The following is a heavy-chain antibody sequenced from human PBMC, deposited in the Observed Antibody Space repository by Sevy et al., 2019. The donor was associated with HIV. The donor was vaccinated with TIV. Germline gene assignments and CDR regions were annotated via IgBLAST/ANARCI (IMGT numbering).Heavy chain of an antibody. V-gene: IGHV3-7*01. CDR2: IKQDGSEK. Sequence: GGSLRLSCAASGFTFSSYWMSWVRQAPGKGLEWVANIKQDGSEKSYVDSVKGRFTISRDNAKNSLYLQMNSPRAEDTAVYNCARGYYDFWSGYYIKAIDIWGQGTMVTVSS. CDR1: GFTFSSYW. J-gene: IGHJ3*02. CDR3: ARGYYDFWSGYYIKAIDI. D-gene: IGHD3-3*01.